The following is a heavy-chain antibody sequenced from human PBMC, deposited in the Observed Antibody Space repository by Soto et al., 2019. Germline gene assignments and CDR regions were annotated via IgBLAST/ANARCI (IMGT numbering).Heavy chain of an antibody. CDR1: GFTFSSYA. CDR3: AKGDGSGSYPLLYY. V-gene: IGHV3-23*01. Sequence: GGSLRLSCAASGFTFSSYAMSWVRQAPGKGLEWVSAISGSGGSTYYADSVKGRFTISRDNSKNTLYLQMNSLRAEDTAVYYCAKGDGSGSYPLLYYWGQGTLVTVSS. CDR2: ISGSGGST. D-gene: IGHD3-10*01. J-gene: IGHJ4*02.